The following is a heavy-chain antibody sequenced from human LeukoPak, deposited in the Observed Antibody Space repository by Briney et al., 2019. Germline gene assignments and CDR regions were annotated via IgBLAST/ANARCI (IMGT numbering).Heavy chain of an antibody. J-gene: IGHJ5*02. CDR3: ARDLCFDCLPQPSNYFDP. CDR2: ISYDGSNK. CDR1: GFTFSNYA. Sequence: PGGSLRLSRAAAGFTFSNYAMHWVRQAPGKGLEWVAVISYDGSNKHYADFVKGLFTISRDNSKNTLYLQMHSLRAEDTAVYYCARDLCFDCLPQPSNYFDPWGQGTLVTVSS. D-gene: IGHD3-9*01. V-gene: IGHV3-30-3*01.